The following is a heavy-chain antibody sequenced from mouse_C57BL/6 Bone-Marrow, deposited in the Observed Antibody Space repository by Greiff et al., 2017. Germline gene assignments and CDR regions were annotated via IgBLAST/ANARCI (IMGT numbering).Heavy chain of an antibody. CDR1: GFTFSSYA. CDR3: TLYSNYLAWFAY. CDR2: ISSGGDYI. V-gene: IGHV5-9-1*02. J-gene: IGHJ3*01. D-gene: IGHD2-5*01. Sequence: EVQVVESGEGLVKPGGSLKLSCAASGFTFSSYAMSWVRQTPEQRLEWVAYISSGGDYIYYADTVKGRFTISRDNARNTLYLQMSSRKSEDTAMYYCTLYSNYLAWFAYWGQGTLVTVSA.